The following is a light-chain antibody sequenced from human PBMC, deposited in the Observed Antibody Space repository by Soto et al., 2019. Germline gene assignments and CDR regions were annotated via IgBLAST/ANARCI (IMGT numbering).Light chain of an antibody. CDR2: KAS. CDR1: QTISSW. J-gene: IGKJ5*01. Sequence: DIQMTQSPSTLSGSVGDRVTITCRASQTISSWLAWYQQKPGKAPKLLNYKASTLKSGVPSRFSGSGSGTDFTLTISCLQSEDFATYYCQQYNSYPPTFGQGIRLEI. V-gene: IGKV1-5*03. CDR3: QQYNSYPPT.